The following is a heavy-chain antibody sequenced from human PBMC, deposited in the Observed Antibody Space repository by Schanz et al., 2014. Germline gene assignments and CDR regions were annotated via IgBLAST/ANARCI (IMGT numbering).Heavy chain of an antibody. CDR2: IKHDGSEK. CDR3: ARACCRQENHYYFTGRDV. D-gene: IGHD2-15*01. Sequence: EVQLVESGGGLVQPGGSLRLSCAASGFTFSNYWMSWVRQAPGKGLEWVAYIKHDGSEKYHVDYVKGRLTISRDNAKGSVYLQMNSLRAEDTAVYYCARACCRQENHYYFTGRDVWGQGTTVTVSS. V-gene: IGHV3-7*03. CDR1: GFTFSNYW. J-gene: IGHJ6*02.